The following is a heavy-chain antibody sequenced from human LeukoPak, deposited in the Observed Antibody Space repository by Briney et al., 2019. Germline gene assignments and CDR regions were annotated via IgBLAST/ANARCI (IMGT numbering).Heavy chain of an antibody. Sequence: PGGSLRLSCAASGFTFSSYAITWVRQAPGEGLEWVSTVSGHGTSSYYPDSVKGRFTVSRDNSKNAVFLQMSSLGAEDTAVYYCANNFRDLVAAGSDAEYFQHWGQGTLVTVSS. CDR2: VSGHGTSS. CDR1: GFTFSSYA. D-gene: IGHD6-13*01. J-gene: IGHJ1*01. V-gene: IGHV3-23*01. CDR3: ANNFRDLVAAGSDAEYFQH.